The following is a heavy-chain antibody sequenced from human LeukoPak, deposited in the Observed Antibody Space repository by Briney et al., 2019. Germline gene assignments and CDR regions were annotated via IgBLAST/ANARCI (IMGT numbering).Heavy chain of an antibody. CDR1: GGSISSYY. CDR2: IYYSGST. D-gene: IGHD3-22*01. J-gene: IGHJ6*03. V-gene: IGHV4-59*01. Sequence: SETLSLTCTVSGGSISSYYWSWIRQPPGKGLEWIGYIYYSGSTNYNPSLKSRVTISVDTSKNQFSLKLSSVTAADTAVYYCARGEYYYDSSGYYPYYYYYYMDVWGKGTTVTISS. CDR3: ARGEYYYDSSGYYPYYYYYYMDV.